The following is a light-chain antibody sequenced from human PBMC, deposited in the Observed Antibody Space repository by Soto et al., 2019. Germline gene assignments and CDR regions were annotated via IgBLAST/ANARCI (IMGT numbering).Light chain of an antibody. CDR2: DVS. Sequence: QSVLTQPASVSGSPGQSITISCTGTSSDVGGYNSVSWYQLHPGKAPKPMIYDVSNRPSGVSNRFSGSKSGNTASLTISGLQAEDEADYYCNSYTSGYYVFGTGTKVTVL. V-gene: IGLV2-14*03. J-gene: IGLJ1*01. CDR1: SSDVGGYNS. CDR3: NSYTSGYYV.